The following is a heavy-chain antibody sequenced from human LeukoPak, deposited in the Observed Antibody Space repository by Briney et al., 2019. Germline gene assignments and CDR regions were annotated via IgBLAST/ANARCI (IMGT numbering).Heavy chain of an antibody. CDR3: ARDWGYCTKGVCCPDY. Sequence: ASVKVSCKASGYIFTSYAMNWVRQAPGQGLEWMGSNNTNTGNPTYAQGFTGRFVFSLDTSVSTAYLQISSLKAEDTAVYYCARDWGYCTKGVCCPDYWGQGTLVTVSS. D-gene: IGHD2-8*01. CDR2: NNTNTGNP. V-gene: IGHV7-4-1*02. J-gene: IGHJ4*02. CDR1: GYIFTSYA.